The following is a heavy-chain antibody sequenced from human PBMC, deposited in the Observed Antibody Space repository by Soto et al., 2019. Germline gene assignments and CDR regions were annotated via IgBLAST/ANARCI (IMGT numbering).Heavy chain of an antibody. Sequence: GGSLRLSCAASGFTVSSYCMHWVRQAPGKGLEWVAVISYDGSNKYYADSVKGRFTISRDNSKNTLYLQMNSLRAEDTAVYYCAKGQEWEPLAYYFDYWGQGTLVTVSS. V-gene: IGHV3-30*18. CDR2: ISYDGSNK. CDR1: GFTVSSYC. J-gene: IGHJ4*02. D-gene: IGHD1-26*01. CDR3: AKGQEWEPLAYYFDY.